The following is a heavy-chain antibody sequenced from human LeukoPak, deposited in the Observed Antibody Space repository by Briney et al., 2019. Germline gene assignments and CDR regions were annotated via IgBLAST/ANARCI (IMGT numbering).Heavy chain of an antibody. CDR3: ARRMRRDGSNTYYFDY. CDR2: IYSSGST. D-gene: IGHD5-24*01. CDR1: GGSISSYY. J-gene: IGHJ4*02. V-gene: IGHV4-59*08. Sequence: SETLSLTCTVSGGSISSYYWSWIRQPPGKGLEWIGFIYSSGSTNYNPSLKSRVTMSVDTSKNQFSLKLSSVTAADRAVYYCARRMRRDGSNTYYFDYWGQGTLVTVSS.